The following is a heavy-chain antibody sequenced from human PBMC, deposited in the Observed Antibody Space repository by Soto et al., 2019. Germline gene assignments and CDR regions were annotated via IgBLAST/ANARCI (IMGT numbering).Heavy chain of an antibody. D-gene: IGHD4-17*01. CDR2: IYYIGNT. J-gene: IGHJ4*02. CDR1: NGSISSRSSY. Sequence: SETLSLTCIVSNGSISSRSSYWGWIRQTPGKGLEWIGSIYYIGNTYYNPSLKSRVTISIDTSKTPFSLKMNSVTAADTAVYFCGGQDYGAQGYYFENWGQGALVTVSS. CDR3: GGQDYGAQGYYFEN. V-gene: IGHV4-39*01.